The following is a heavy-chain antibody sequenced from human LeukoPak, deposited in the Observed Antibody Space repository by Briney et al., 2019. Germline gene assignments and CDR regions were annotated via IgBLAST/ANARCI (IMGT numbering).Heavy chain of an antibody. Sequence: GGSLRLSCAASGFTFSSYSMNWVRQAPGKGLEWVSSISSSSRYIYYAGSVKGRFTISRDNAKNSLYLQMNGLRAEDTAVYYCARDRGSVLRFLEWLLGPDYWGQGTLVTVSS. J-gene: IGHJ4*02. D-gene: IGHD3-3*01. CDR2: ISSSSRYI. CDR3: ARDRGSVLRFLEWLLGPDY. V-gene: IGHV3-21*01. CDR1: GFTFSSYS.